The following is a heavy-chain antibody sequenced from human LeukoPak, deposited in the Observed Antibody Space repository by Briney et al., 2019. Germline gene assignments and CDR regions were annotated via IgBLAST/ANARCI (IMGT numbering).Heavy chain of an antibody. CDR3: ARQGSMTRGGYWLDP. Sequence: SETLSLTCTVSGASINTTNFYCAWIRQPPGKGLESIGNIHYTGRTYSNASLNSRVTISVDTSKNQFSLKLTSVSAADTAVYYCARQGSMTRGGYWLDPWGRGTLVIVSS. V-gene: IGHV4-39*01. CDR2: IHYTGRT. CDR1: GASINTTNFY. J-gene: IGHJ5*02. D-gene: IGHD3-10*01.